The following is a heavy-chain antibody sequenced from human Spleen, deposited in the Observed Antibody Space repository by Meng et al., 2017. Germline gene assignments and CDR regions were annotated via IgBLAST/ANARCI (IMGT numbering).Heavy chain of an antibody. D-gene: IGHD2-15*01. Sequence: QVQLVQFGAEVKKPGASVKVSCKASGYTFTSYGISWVRQAPGQGLEWMGWISAYNGNTNYAQKLQGRVTMTTDTSTSTAYMELRSLRSDDTAVYYCARVDVVVVAATLRELEFDPWGQGTLVTVSS. V-gene: IGHV1-18*01. J-gene: IGHJ5*02. CDR2: ISAYNGNT. CDR1: GYTFTSYG. CDR3: ARVDVVVVAATLRELEFDP.